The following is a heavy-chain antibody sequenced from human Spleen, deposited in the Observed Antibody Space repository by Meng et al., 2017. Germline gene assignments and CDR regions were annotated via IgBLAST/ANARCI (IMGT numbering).Heavy chain of an antibody. V-gene: IGHV4-34*01. Sequence: QVHLQQWGAGLLRPSETLSLTCAVYGGSLSGHYWSWIRQPPGKGLEWIGEINHSGSTNYNPSLESRATISVDTSQNNLSLKLSSVTAADSAVYYCARGPTTMAHDFDYWGQGTLVTVSS. J-gene: IGHJ4*02. CDR3: ARGPTTMAHDFDY. CDR1: GGSLSGHY. D-gene: IGHD4-11*01. CDR2: INHSGST.